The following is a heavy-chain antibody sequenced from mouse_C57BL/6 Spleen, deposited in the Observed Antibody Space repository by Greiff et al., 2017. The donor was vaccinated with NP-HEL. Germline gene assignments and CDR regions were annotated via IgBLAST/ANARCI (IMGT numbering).Heavy chain of an antibody. CDR1: GYTFTSYW. CDR3: ARRTETTVVATDYFDY. Sequence: VQLQQPGAELVKPGASVKLSCKASGYTFTSYWMQWVKQRPGQGLEWIGEIDPSDSYTNYNQKFKGKATLTVDTSSSTAYMQLSSLTSEDSAVYYCARRTETTVVATDYFDYWGQGTTLTVSS. J-gene: IGHJ2*01. V-gene: IGHV1-50*01. D-gene: IGHD1-1*01. CDR2: IDPSDSYT.